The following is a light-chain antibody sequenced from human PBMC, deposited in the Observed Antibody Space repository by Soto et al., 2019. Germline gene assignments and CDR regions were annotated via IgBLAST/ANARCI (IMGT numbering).Light chain of an antibody. J-gene: IGLJ1*01. CDR3: QSFDSSLCGSV. CDR1: GSGIGPAFH. Sequence: QSVLTQPPSVSGAPGQRVTISCTGSGSGIGPAFHVHWYQQLPGTAPQLLIYANSNRPSGVPDRFSGSKSGTSASLAIAGLQAEDEADYYCQSFDSSLCGSVFGTGTKVTVL. V-gene: IGLV1-40*01. CDR2: ANS.